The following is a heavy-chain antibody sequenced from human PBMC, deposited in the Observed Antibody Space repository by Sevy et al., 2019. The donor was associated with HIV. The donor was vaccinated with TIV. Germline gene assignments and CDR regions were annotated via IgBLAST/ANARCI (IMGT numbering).Heavy chain of an antibody. CDR1: GFTFDDYA. V-gene: IGHV3-9*01. Sequence: GGSLRLSCAASGFTFDDYAMHWVRQAPGKGLEWVSGISWNSGSIGYADSVKGRFTISRANAKNSLYLQMNSLRAEDTALYYCAKDMDYYDTSRGGAFDIWGQGTMVTVSS. CDR2: ISWNSGSI. D-gene: IGHD3-22*01. CDR3: AKDMDYYDTSRGGAFDI. J-gene: IGHJ3*02.